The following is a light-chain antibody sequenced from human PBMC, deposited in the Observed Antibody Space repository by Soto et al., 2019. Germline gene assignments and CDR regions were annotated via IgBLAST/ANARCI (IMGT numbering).Light chain of an antibody. CDR3: QQRHVSPIT. CDR2: DAY. Sequence: PGERATLSCTASQSFRRLLAWYQRKPGQAPRLLIYDAYTRATGIPPRFSGSGSGTDFTLTISSLEPEDSAVYYCQQRHVSPITFGQGTRLEI. CDR1: QSFRRL. J-gene: IGKJ5*01. V-gene: IGKV3-11*01.